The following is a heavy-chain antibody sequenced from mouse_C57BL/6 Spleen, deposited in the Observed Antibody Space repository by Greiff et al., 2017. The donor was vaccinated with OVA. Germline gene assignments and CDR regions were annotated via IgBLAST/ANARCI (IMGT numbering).Heavy chain of an antibody. CDR1: GYTFTSYW. Sequence: QVQLQQPGAELVKPGASVKLSCKASGYTFTSYWMHWVKQRPGQGLEWIGMIHPTSGSTNYNEKFKSKATLTVDKSSSTAYMQLSSLTSEDSAVYYCAREGTDDYDWFAYWGQGTLVTVSA. CDR2: IHPTSGST. V-gene: IGHV1-64*01. J-gene: IGHJ3*01. D-gene: IGHD2-4*01. CDR3: AREGTDDYDWFAY.